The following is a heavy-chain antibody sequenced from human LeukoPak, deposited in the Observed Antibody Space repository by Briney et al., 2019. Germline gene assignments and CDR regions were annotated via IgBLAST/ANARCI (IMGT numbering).Heavy chain of an antibody. D-gene: IGHD6-13*01. J-gene: IGHJ4*02. CDR1: GGSITGYY. Sequence: SETLSLTCTVSGGSITGYYWSWIRQPPGKGLEWIGQIYYTGGTSYNPSLKSRVTISVHTSKNQFSLKLSSVTAADTAMYYCLRHSYSWRFAFDSWGRGTLVTVSS. CDR3: LRHSYSWRFAFDS. V-gene: IGHV4-59*01. CDR2: IYYTGGT.